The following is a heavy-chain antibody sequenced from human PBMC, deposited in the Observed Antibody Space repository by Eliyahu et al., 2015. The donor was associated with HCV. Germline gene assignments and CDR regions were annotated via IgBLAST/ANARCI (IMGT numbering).Heavy chain of an antibody. CDR2: IIPIFGTA. Sequence: EVKKPGSSVKVSCKASGGTFSSYAISWVRQAPGQGLEWMGGIIPIFGTANYAQKFQGRVTITADESTSTAYMELSSLRSEDTAVYYCARDGGYGSGSPPSLDYWGQGTLVTVSS. CDR3: ARDGGYGSGSPPSLDY. CDR1: GGTFSSYA. J-gene: IGHJ4*02. V-gene: IGHV1-69*01. D-gene: IGHD3-10*01.